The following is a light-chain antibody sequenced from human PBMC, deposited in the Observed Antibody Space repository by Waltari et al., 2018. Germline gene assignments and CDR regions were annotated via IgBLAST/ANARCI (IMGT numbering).Light chain of an antibody. CDR1: SGHYSNV. V-gene: IGLV4-69*01. J-gene: IGLJ3*02. CDR2: VNSDGSP. Sequence: QLVLTQSPSASASLGASITLTCTLSSGHYSNVLAWLPQLTAKGPRYLMKVNSDGSPSRGNEIPDRVSGSSSGAERYLTIASLQSEDEADYYCQTGGHGTWVFGGGTKLTVL. CDR3: QTGGHGTWV.